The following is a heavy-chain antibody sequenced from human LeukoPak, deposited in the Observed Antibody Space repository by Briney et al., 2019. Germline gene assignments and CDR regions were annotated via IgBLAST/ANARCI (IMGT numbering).Heavy chain of an antibody. Sequence: GGSLRLSCVASGFTFSTYSMNWVRQAPGKGLEWVSYISGTSNTIYYADSVKGRFTISRDNAKNSLYLQMNSLRAEDTAVYYCARDYRGELLGYWGQGTLVTVSS. CDR1: GFTFSTYS. D-gene: IGHD1-26*01. CDR3: ARDYRGELLGY. CDR2: ISGTSNTI. J-gene: IGHJ4*02. V-gene: IGHV3-48*04.